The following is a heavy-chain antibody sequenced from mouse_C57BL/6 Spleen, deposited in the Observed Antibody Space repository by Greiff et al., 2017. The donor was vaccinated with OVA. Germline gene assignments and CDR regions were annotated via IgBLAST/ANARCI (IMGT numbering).Heavy chain of an antibody. CDR1: GYTFTSYW. CDR2: IDPSDSYT. V-gene: IGHV1-50*01. D-gene: IGHD1-1*01. J-gene: IGHJ4*01. CDR3: ARRLTTEAMDY. Sequence: QVHVKQPGAELVKPGASVKLSCKASGYTFTSYWMQWVKQRPGQGLEWIGEIDPSDSYTNYNQKFKGKATLTVDTSSSTAYMQLSSLTSEDSAVYYCARRLTTEAMDYWGQGTSVTVSS.